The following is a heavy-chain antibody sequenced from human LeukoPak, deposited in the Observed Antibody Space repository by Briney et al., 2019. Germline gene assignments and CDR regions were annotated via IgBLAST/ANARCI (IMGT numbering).Heavy chain of an antibody. Sequence: GGSLRLSCVGALGSHWMGWVRQAPGKGLEWVANVKEDGSQKYYMDSVKGRFTTSRDNAKSSLFLQMNNLRVEDTAVYYCTRDQTWGQGTPVTVSS. J-gene: IGHJ4*02. V-gene: IGHV3-7*01. CDR2: VKEDGSQK. CDR3: TRDQT. CDR1: LGSHW.